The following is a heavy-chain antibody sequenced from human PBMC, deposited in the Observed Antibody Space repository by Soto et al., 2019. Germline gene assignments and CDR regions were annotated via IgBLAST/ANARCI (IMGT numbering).Heavy chain of an antibody. J-gene: IGHJ4*02. CDR1: GGSIRSYY. D-gene: IGHD2-8*01. Sequence: SETLSLTCTVSGGSIRSYYWSWIRQPPGKGLEWIGYIYYSGSTNYNPSLKSRVTISVDTSKNQFSLKLSSVTAADTAVYYCARDPTDGNGVFDYWGQGTLVTVSS. V-gene: IGHV4-59*12. CDR2: IYYSGST. CDR3: ARDPTDGNGVFDY.